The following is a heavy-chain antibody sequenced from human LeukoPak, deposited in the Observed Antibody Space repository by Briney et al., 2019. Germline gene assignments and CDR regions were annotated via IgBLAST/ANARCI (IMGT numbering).Heavy chain of an antibody. J-gene: IGHJ3*02. Sequence: GGSLRLSCAASGFTFGSYGMHWVRQAPGKGLEWVAVIWYDGSNKYYADSVKGRFTISRDNSKNTLYLQMNSLRAEDTAVYYCARTDYGDYVGAFDIWGQGTMVTVSS. V-gene: IGHV3-33*01. CDR2: IWYDGSNK. CDR1: GFTFGSYG. D-gene: IGHD4-17*01. CDR3: ARTDYGDYVGAFDI.